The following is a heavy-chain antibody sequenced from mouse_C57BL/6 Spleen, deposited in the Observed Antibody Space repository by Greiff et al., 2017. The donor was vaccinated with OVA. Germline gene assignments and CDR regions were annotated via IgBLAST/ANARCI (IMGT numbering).Heavy chain of an antibody. D-gene: IGHD2-3*01. CDR1: GYTFTSYW. CDR2: IDPSDSYT. Sequence: QFQLQQPGAELVKPGASVKLSCKASGYTFTSYWLQWVKQRPGQGLEWIGEIDPSDSYTNYNQKFKGKATLTVDTSSSTAYMQLSSLTSEDSAVYYCARDDGYYRYFDVWGTGTTVTVSS. V-gene: IGHV1-50*01. CDR3: ARDDGYYRYFDV. J-gene: IGHJ1*03.